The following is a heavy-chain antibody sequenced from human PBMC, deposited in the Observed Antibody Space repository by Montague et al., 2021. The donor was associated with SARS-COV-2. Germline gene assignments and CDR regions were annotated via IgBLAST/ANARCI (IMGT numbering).Heavy chain of an antibody. V-gene: IGHV3-21*01. J-gene: IGHJ5*02. CDR1: GFTFSSYS. D-gene: IGHD3-3*01. CDR3: ARDRWPYDFWSGYYLRGVFDP. CDR2: ISSSNSYI. Sequence: SLRLSCAASGFTFSSYSMNWVRQAPGKGLEWVSSISSSNSYIYYADSVKGRFTISRDNAKNSLYLKMNSLRAEDTAVYYCARDRWPYDFWSGYYLRGVFDPWGQGTLVTVSS.